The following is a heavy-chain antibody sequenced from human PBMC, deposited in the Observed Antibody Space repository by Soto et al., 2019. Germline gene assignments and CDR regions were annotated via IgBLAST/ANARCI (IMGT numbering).Heavy chain of an antibody. J-gene: IGHJ4*02. V-gene: IGHV3-23*01. D-gene: IGHD1-26*01. CDR3: AKDRLAGGLDY. CDR1: GFTFSNHA. CDR2: VSATAGTT. Sequence: GVLRLSCAASGFTFSNHAMSWVRQAPGKGLEWVSLVSATAGTTYYTDSVKGRFTISRDNSRNTVYLQMNSLRADDTAVYYCAKDRLAGGLDYWGQGTLVTVSS.